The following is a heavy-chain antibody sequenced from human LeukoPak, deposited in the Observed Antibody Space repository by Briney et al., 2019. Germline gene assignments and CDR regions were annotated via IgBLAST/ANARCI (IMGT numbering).Heavy chain of an antibody. CDR1: GFTFSSYS. CDR3: ARDKVEVYFDWLFYPKYGMDV. CDR2: ISSSSSYI. D-gene: IGHD3-9*01. Sequence: GGSLRLSCAASGFTFSSYSMNWVRQAPGKGLEWVSSISSSSSYIYYADSVKGRFTISRDNAKNSLYLQMNSLRAEDTAVYYCARDKVEVYFDWLFYPKYGMDVWGQGTTVTVSS. J-gene: IGHJ6*02. V-gene: IGHV3-21*01.